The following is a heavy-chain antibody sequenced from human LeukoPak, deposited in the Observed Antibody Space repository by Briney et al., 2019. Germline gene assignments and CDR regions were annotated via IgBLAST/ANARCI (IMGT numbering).Heavy chain of an antibody. Sequence: GGSLRLSCAVSGFSLRDFGFHWVRQAPGKGLEWVAVTWFDGSQKYYADSVKGRFTISRDNSKNTLYLEMNSLRVEDTAVYYCAKWEGTRQFYFGYWGQGALVTVSS. J-gene: IGHJ4*02. CDR1: GFSLRDFG. CDR2: TWFDGSQK. CDR3: AKWEGTRQFYFGY. V-gene: IGHV3-33*06. D-gene: IGHD1-26*01.